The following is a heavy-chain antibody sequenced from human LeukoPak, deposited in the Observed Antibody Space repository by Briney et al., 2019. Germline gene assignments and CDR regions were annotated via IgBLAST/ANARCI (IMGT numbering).Heavy chain of an antibody. J-gene: IGHJ4*02. Sequence: SETLSLTCAVYGGSFSGYYWSWIRQPPGKGLVWIGEINHSGSTNYNPSLKSRVTISVDTSKNQFSLKLSSVTAADTAVYYCARGRSYGSGRRFLNLDYWGQGTLVTVSS. CDR2: INHSGST. CDR3: ARGRSYGSGRRFLNLDY. CDR1: GGSFSGYY. V-gene: IGHV4-34*01. D-gene: IGHD3-10*01.